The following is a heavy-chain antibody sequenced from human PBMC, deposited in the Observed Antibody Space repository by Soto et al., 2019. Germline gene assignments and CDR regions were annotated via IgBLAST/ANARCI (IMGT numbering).Heavy chain of an antibody. Sequence: GASVKVSCKASGYSFIGYYIHWVRQAPGQGPEWLGWINPNNGDTNYAQKFQGRVTMTRDTSIGTVYMELSTLRSDDTAVYYCAKMGWRDYGDSYGAFDIWGQGTMVTVSS. CDR2: INPNNGDT. D-gene: IGHD4-17*01. CDR1: GYSFIGYY. CDR3: AKMGWRDYGDSYGAFDI. V-gene: IGHV1-2*02. J-gene: IGHJ3*02.